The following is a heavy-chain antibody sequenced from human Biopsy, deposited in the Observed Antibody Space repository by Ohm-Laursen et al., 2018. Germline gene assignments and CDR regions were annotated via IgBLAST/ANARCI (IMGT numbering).Heavy chain of an antibody. CDR2: IIPLLGIT. D-gene: IGHD2-2*02. CDR1: GGIFSSYA. V-gene: IGHV1-69*04. CDR3: AREYPEGDV. J-gene: IGHJ6*02. Sequence: SVKVSCKASGGIFSSYAMSWVRQAPGQGLGWMGRIIPLLGITNYAQKFQGRVTISADKSTSTAYMELSSLRSEDTAVYYCAREYPEGDVWGQGTTVTVSS.